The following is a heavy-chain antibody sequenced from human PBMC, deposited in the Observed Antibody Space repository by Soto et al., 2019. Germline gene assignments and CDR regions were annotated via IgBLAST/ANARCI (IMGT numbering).Heavy chain of an antibody. CDR1: GFTVDDYA. D-gene: IGHD4-17*01. CDR3: AKDMKWGGMTTIHYFNS. CDR2: ISWNSETI. V-gene: IGHV3-9*01. Sequence: DVQLVESGGGLVQPGRSLRLSCAASGFTVDDYAMHWVRQAPGKGLEWVSGISWNSETIDYADSVKGRFTISRDNAKSSLFLQMNSLRPDDTVLYYCAKDMKWGGMTTIHYFNSWGQGTLVTVSS. J-gene: IGHJ4*02.